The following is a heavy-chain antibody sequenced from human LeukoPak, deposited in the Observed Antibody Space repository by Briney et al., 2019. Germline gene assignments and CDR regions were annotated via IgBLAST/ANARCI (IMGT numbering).Heavy chain of an antibody. V-gene: IGHV4-30-2*01. CDR1: GGSISSGGYS. Sequence: SETLSLTCAVSGGSISSGGYSWSWIRQPPGKGLEWIGYIYHSGSTYYNPSLKSRVTISVDRSKNQFSLKLSSVTAADTAVYYCARAGSGYSGYAAGSLDYWGQGTLVTVSS. CDR2: IYHSGST. J-gene: IGHJ4*02. CDR3: ARAGSGYSGYAAGSLDY. D-gene: IGHD5-12*01.